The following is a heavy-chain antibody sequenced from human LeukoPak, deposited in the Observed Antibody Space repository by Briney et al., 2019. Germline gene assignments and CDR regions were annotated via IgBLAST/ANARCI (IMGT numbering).Heavy chain of an antibody. CDR1: GFTFSSYW. CDR3: ARVQYISTWFIDY. D-gene: IGHD6-13*01. V-gene: IGHV3-74*01. J-gene: IGHJ4*02. CDR2: VNGDGSST. Sequence: GGSLRLSCAASGFTFSSYWMHWVRQVPGKGLVWVSRVNGDGSSTTYADSVKGRFTISRDNAKNTLFLQMNSLRAEDTAVYYCARVQYISTWFIDYWGQGTLVTVSS.